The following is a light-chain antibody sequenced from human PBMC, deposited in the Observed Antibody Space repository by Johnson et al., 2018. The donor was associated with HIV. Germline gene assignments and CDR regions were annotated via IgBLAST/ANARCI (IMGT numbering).Light chain of an antibody. J-gene: IGLJ1*01. CDR1: SSNIGNNF. CDR2: ENS. Sequence: QSVLTQSPSVSAAPGQKVTISCSGSSSNIGNNFVSWYQHLPGTAPKLLIYENSKRPSGIPDRFSGSKSGTSATLGITGLQTGDEADYYCGTWDSSLNAYVFGAATKVAVL. V-gene: IGLV1-51*02. CDR3: GTWDSSLNAYV.